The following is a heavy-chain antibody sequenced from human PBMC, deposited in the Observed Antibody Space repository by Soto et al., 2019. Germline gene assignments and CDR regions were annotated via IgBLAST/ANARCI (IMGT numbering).Heavy chain of an antibody. V-gene: IGHV3-23*01. CDR3: AAQAIVVVVARFNWFDP. CDR2: ISGSGGST. J-gene: IGHJ5*02. D-gene: IGHD2-15*01. Sequence: PGGSLSLSCAASGFTFSSYAMSWVRQAPGKGLEWVSAISGSGGSTYYADSVKGRFTISRDNSKNTLYLQMNSLRAEDTAVYYCAAQAIVVVVARFNWFDPWGQGTLVTVSS. CDR1: GFTFSSYA.